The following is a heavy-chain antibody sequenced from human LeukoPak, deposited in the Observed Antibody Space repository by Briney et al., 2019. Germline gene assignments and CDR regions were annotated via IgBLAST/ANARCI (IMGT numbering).Heavy chain of an antibody. CDR1: GGTFSSYA. CDR2: IIPIFGTA. V-gene: IGHV1-69*13. J-gene: IGHJ4*02. Sequence: VASVKVSCKASGGTFSSYAISWVRQAPGQGLEWMGGIIPIFGTANYAQKFQGRVTITAGESTSTAYMELSSLRSEDTAVYYCARQRSGIYGHFDYWGQGTLVTVSS. CDR3: ARQRSGIYGHFDY. D-gene: IGHD1-26*01.